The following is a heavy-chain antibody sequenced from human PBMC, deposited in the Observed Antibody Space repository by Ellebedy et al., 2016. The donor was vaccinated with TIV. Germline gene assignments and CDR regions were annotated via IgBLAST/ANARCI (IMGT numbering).Heavy chain of an antibody. CDR2: INTNTGNP. Sequence: AASVKVSCKASGYTFISYGINWVRQAPGQGLEWMGWINTNTGNPTYAQAFTGRFVFSLDTSVSTAYLQISSLKAEDTAVYYCARNHYDFLTAYAHPPNYWGQGTLVTVSS. D-gene: IGHD3-9*01. J-gene: IGHJ4*02. CDR1: GYTFISYG. V-gene: IGHV7-4-1*02. CDR3: ARNHYDFLTAYAHPPNY.